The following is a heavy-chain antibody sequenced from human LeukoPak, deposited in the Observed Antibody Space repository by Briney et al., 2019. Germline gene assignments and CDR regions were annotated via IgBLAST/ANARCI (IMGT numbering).Heavy chain of an antibody. Sequence: PGVSLRLSCSASGFTFSRYAMHWVRQASGKGREYVSAISKHGGSTYYADSVQGRFTISRDNSKNTLYLQMSSLRAEDTAVYYCVKGSGSVDYWGQGTLVTVSS. CDR3: VKGSGSVDY. J-gene: IGHJ4*02. D-gene: IGHD6-19*01. CDR2: ISKHGGST. V-gene: IGHV3-64D*09. CDR1: GFTFSRYA.